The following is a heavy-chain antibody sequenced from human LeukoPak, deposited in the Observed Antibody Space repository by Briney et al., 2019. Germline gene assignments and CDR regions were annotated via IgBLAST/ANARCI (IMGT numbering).Heavy chain of an antibody. D-gene: IGHD2-15*01. J-gene: IGHJ6*02. CDR2: ISHDGSNK. V-gene: IGHV3-30*18. Sequence: GGSLRLSCAASGFTFSTYGMHWVRQAPGKGLEWAAVISHDGSNKYYADSVEGRFTISRDNSKNTLYLQMNSLRAEDTAVYYCAKDGSGYYYYGMDVWGQGTTVTVSS. CDR3: AKDGSGYYYYGMDV. CDR1: GFTFSTYG.